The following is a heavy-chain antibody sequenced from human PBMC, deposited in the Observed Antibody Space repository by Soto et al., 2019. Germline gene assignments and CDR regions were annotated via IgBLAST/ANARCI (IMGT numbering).Heavy chain of an antibody. CDR1: GFTFSSFG. J-gene: IGHJ4*02. Sequence: QVQLVESGGGVVKPGRSLRLSCAASGFTFSSFGMHWVRQAPGKGLEWVALISYDGSDEYYRDSVKGRFTISSDNSKNTLFLQVNSLRPEDTAVYYCAKDTSPGVSASSSDYWGQGALVTVSS. CDR2: ISYDGSDE. V-gene: IGHV3-30*18. D-gene: IGHD2-2*01. CDR3: AKDTSPGVSASSSDY.